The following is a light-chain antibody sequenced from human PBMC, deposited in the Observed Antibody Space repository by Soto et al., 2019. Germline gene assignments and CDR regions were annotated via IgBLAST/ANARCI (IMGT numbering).Light chain of an antibody. CDR1: SSDVGGYNY. V-gene: IGLV2-14*01. CDR2: DVS. J-gene: IGLJ2*01. CDR3: SSYTSNNTLV. Sequence: QSALTQPASVSGSPGQSISISCTGTSSDVGGYNYVAWYQQHPGTVPKVIIYDVSNRPSGVSNRFSGSKSGNTAFLTISGLQAEDEADYYCSSYTSNNTLVFGGGTKLTVL.